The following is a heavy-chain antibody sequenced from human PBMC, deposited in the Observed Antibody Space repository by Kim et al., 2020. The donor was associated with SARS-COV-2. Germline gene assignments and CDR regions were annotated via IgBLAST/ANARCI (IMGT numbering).Heavy chain of an antibody. CDR2: ISYDGSNK. V-gene: IGHV3-30*18. J-gene: IGHJ4*02. CDR1: GFTFSSYG. CDR3: AKNSGHGGDLDY. Sequence: GGSLRLSCAASGFTFSSYGMHWVRQAPGKGLEWVAVISYDGSNKYYADSVKGRFTISRDNSKNTLYLQMNSLRAEDTAVYYCAKNSGHGGDLDYWGQGTLVTVSS. D-gene: IGHD1-26*01.